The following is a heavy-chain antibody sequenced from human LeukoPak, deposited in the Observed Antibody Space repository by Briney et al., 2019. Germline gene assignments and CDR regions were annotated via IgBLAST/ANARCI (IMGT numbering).Heavy chain of an antibody. V-gene: IGHV3-49*04. CDR2: IRSKAYRGIT. Sequence: PGGSLRLSCTASGFTFGDYDTSWVRQAPGKGLEWVGFIRSKAYRGITEYAASVKGRFTFSRDDSKSIAYLHMNSLKTEDTAVYYCTRDLHSGSYYTPKYWGQGTLVTVSS. CDR3: TRDLHSGSYYTPKY. D-gene: IGHD1-26*01. CDR1: GFTFGDYD. J-gene: IGHJ4*02.